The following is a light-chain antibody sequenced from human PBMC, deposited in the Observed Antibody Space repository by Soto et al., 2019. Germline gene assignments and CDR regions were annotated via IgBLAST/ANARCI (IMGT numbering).Light chain of an antibody. CDR1: SSDVGGYNY. Sequence: QSALTQPRSVSGSPGQSVTISCTGTSSDVGGYNYVSWYQQHPGKAPKLVIYDVSKRPSGVPDRVSGAKSANTASLTISGLQAEDEADYYCCSYAGNSLWVFGGGTKLTVL. CDR2: DVS. CDR3: CSYAGNSLWV. V-gene: IGLV2-11*01. J-gene: IGLJ3*02.